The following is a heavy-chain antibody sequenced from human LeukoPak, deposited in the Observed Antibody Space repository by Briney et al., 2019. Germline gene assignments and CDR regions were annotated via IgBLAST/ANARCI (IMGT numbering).Heavy chain of an antibody. CDR2: FDPEDGET. Sequence: ASVKVSCKVSGYTLTELSMHWVRQAPGKGLEWMGGFDPEDGETIYAQKFQGRVTMTEDTSTDTAYMELSSLRSEDTAVYYCATGVSCSSTSCSYYFDYWGQGTLVTVSS. D-gene: IGHD2-2*01. J-gene: IGHJ4*02. CDR1: GYTLTELS. CDR3: ATGVSCSSTSCSYYFDY. V-gene: IGHV1-24*01.